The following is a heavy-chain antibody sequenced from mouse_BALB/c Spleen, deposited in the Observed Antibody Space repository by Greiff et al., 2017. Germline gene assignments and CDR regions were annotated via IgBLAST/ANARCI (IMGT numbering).Heavy chain of an antibody. CDR3: AREDYDYGAWFAY. CDR2: ISSGSSTI. Sequence: EVKLVESGGGLVQPGGSRKLSCAASGFTFSSFGMHWVRQAPEKGLEWVAYISSGSSTIYYADTVKGRFTISRDNPKNTLFLQMTSLRSEDTAMYYCAREDYDYGAWFAYWGQGTLVTVSA. V-gene: IGHV5-17*02. J-gene: IGHJ3*01. CDR1: GFTFSSFG. D-gene: IGHD2-4*01.